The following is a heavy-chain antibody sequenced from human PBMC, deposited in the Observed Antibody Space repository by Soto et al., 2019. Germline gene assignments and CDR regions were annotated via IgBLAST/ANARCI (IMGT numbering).Heavy chain of an antibody. Sequence: ETLSLTCAVYGGSFSGYYWSWIRQPPGKGLEWIGEINHSGSTNYNPSLKSRVTISVDTSKNQFSLKLSSVTAADTAVYYCARGDYYYGMDVWGQGTTVTVSS. CDR3: ARGDYYYGMDV. CDR2: INHSGST. V-gene: IGHV4-34*01. J-gene: IGHJ6*02. CDR1: GGSFSGYY.